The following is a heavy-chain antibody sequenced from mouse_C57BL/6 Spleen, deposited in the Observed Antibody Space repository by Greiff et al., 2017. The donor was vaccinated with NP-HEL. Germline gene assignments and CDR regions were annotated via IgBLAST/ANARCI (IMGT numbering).Heavy chain of an antibody. J-gene: IGHJ4*01. Sequence: VQLQQSGPELVKPGASVKISCKASGYAFSSSWMNWVKQRPGKGLEWIGRIYPGDGDTNYNGKFKGKATLTADKSSSTAYMQLSSLTSEDSAVYFCARMGWDVDYAMDYWGQGTSVTVSS. CDR1: GYAFSSSW. CDR2: IYPGDGDT. CDR3: ARMGWDVDYAMDY. D-gene: IGHD4-1*01. V-gene: IGHV1-82*01.